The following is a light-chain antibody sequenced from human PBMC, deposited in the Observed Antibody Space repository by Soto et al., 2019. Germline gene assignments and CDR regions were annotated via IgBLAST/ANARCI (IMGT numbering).Light chain of an antibody. Sequence: EIGLTQSPATLSLSPGERATLSCMASRSVSSYLAWYQQKPVQAPRPLIYDASTRATGIPPRFSGSGSGTDFTLTISSLEPEDFAVYYCQQRSNCPPFTFGPGTKVDI. CDR1: RSVSSY. CDR3: QQRSNCPPFT. J-gene: IGKJ3*01. V-gene: IGKV3-11*01. CDR2: DAS.